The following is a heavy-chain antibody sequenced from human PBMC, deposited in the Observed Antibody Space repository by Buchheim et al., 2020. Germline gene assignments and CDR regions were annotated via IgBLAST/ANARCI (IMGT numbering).Heavy chain of an antibody. CDR3: ARDGYDFWSGYYWLGSGNSLRWGSGDYYYYGMDV. J-gene: IGHJ6*02. Sequence: QVQLVESGGGVVQPGRSLRLSCAASGFTFSSYGMHWVRQAPGKGLEWVAVIWYDGSNKYYADSVKGRFTISRDNSKNTLYLQMNSLRAEDTAVYYCARDGYDFWSGYYWLGSGNSLRWGSGDYYYYGMDVWGQGTT. CDR1: GFTFSSYG. D-gene: IGHD3-3*01. V-gene: IGHV3-33*01. CDR2: IWYDGSNK.